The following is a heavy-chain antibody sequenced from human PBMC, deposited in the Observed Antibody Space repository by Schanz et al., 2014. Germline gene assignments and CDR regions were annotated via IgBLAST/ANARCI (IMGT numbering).Heavy chain of an antibody. CDR3: TKRCSSTSCSHGAFDI. Sequence: EVQLVESGGGLIQPGGSLRLSCVASGFTVSSNYMSWVRQAPGQGLEWVSVIYSDGRTYYGDFVKGRFTITRDNSKNTLYLQMNSLRDEATAIYCCTKRCSSTSCSHGAFDIWGQGTMVTVSS. J-gene: IGHJ3*02. CDR2: IYSDGRT. D-gene: IGHD2-2*01. V-gene: IGHV3-53*01. CDR1: GFTVSSNY.